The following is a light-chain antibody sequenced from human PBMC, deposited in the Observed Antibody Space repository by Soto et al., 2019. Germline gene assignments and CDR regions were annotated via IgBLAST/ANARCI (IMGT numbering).Light chain of an antibody. J-gene: IGKJ1*01. CDR3: QQTYTAPRT. CDR1: QGINSW. Sequence: DIQMTQSPSSVSASAGDRVNITCRASQGINSWVGWYQQQPGKAPRLLIYGASTLQTGVPSRFSGSGSMTDFTLTISDLQPEDFATYYCQQTYTAPRTFGQGTKVDI. CDR2: GAS. V-gene: IGKV1-12*01.